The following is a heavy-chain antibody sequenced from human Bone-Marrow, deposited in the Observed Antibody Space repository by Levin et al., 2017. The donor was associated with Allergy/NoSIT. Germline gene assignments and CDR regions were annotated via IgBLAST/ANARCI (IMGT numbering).Heavy chain of an antibody. CDR1: GGSISNSY. Sequence: SQTLSLTCTVSGGSISNSYWNWIRQPPGKGLEWIGYIHYSGVTNYNPSLKSRVSISVDTSKNQFSLNLSSVTAADTAVYYCARGLLRYFDWSEFDPWGQGTLVTVSS. J-gene: IGHJ5*02. CDR2: IHYSGVT. CDR3: ARGLLRYFDWSEFDP. V-gene: IGHV4-59*08. D-gene: IGHD3-9*01.